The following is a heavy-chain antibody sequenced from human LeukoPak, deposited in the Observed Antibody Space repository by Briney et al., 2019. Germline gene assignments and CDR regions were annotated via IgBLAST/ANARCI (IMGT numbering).Heavy chain of an antibody. CDR2: ISGDGGST. V-gene: IGHV3-43*02. J-gene: IGHJ4*02. CDR3: AKDIKSHRVATISLAY. D-gene: IGHD5-12*01. Sequence: PGGSLRLSCAASGFTFDDYAMHWVRQAPGKGLEWVSLISGDGGSTYYADSVKGRFTISRDNSKNSLYLQMNSLRTEDTALYYCAKDIKSHRVATISLAYRGQGTLVTVSS. CDR1: GFTFDDYA.